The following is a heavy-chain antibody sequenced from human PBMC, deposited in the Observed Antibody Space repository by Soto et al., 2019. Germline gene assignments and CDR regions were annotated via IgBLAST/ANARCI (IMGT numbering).Heavy chain of an antibody. V-gene: IGHV1-3*01. J-gene: IGHJ4*02. CDR2: IKAGTGNT. D-gene: IGHD2-15*01. CDR1: GYTFSDYA. Sequence: QVQLVQSGAEVKNPGASVKVSCRASGYTFSDYAIHWVRQAPGQRLEWMGWIKAGTGNTRYSQKLQCRVTMARDPSATTAYMELSRLQSEDTALYYCVRDCSGGGCIPIYDYWGQGTPVTVSS. CDR3: VRDCSGGGCIPIYDY.